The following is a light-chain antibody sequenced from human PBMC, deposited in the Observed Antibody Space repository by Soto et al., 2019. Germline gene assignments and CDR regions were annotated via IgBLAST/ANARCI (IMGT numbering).Light chain of an antibody. J-gene: IGLJ2*01. V-gene: IGLV1-51*01. Sequence: QSVLTQPPSVSAAPGQKVTISCSGSSANIGSNYVSWYQHLPGTAPKLVIYDSDKRPSEIPDRFSGSKSGTSTTLDITGLQTGEEVAYDCGAWDGSLSVVLFGGGTKLTVL. CDR3: GAWDGSLSVVL. CDR1: SANIGSNY. CDR2: DSD.